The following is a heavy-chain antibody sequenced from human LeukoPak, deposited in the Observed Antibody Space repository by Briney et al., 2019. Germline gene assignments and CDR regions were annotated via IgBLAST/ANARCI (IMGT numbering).Heavy chain of an antibody. Sequence: GGSLRLSCAASGFTFSSYWMSWVRQAPGKGLEWVANIKQDGSEKYYVDSVKGRFTISRDNSKNTLYLQMNSLRAEDTAVYYCAKRGYSLYFDYWGQGTLVTVSS. V-gene: IGHV3-7*01. J-gene: IGHJ4*02. D-gene: IGHD5-18*01. CDR2: IKQDGSEK. CDR3: AKRGYSLYFDY. CDR1: GFTFSSYW.